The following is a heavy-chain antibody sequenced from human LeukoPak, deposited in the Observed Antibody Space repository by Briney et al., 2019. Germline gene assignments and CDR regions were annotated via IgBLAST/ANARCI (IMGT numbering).Heavy chain of an antibody. Sequence: SETLSLTCTVSGGSISSYYWSWIRQPPGKGLESIGYIYYSGSTSYNPSLKSRVTISVDTSKNQFSLNLRSVNAADTAVYYCARDAYSSSWYDYWGQGTLVTVSS. CDR1: GGSISSYY. J-gene: IGHJ4*02. CDR2: IYYSGST. V-gene: IGHV4-59*01. D-gene: IGHD6-13*01. CDR3: ARDAYSSSWYDY.